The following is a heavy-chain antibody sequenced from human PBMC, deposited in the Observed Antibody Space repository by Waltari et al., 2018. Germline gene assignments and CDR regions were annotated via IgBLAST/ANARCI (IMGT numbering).Heavy chain of an antibody. J-gene: IGHJ4*02. CDR3: ARGPIALFKSGLGPYYFDY. D-gene: IGHD3-10*01. Sequence: QVQLVQSGAEVKKPGSSVKVSCKASGGTLSSYAISWVRQAPGQGLEWMGGIIPIFGTANYAQKFQGRVTITADESTSTAYMELSSLRSEDTAVYYCARGPIALFKSGLGPYYFDYWGQGTLVTVSS. CDR1: GGTLSSYA. V-gene: IGHV1-69*12. CDR2: IIPIFGTA.